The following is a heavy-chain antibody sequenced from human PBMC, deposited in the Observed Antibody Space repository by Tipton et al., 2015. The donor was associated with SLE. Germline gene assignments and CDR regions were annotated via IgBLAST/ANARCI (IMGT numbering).Heavy chain of an antibody. Sequence: QLVQSGAEVKKPGASVKVSCKASGYTFTSYDINWVRQATGQGLEWMGWMNPNSGNTAYAQKFHDRVTMTRNTSIRTAYMELSSLRSEDTAVYYCARQNYYDSSGYYHPFDYWGQGTLVTVSS. V-gene: IGHV1-8*01. CDR1: GYTFTSYD. CDR3: ARQNYYDSSGYYHPFDY. J-gene: IGHJ4*02. D-gene: IGHD3-22*01. CDR2: MNPNSGNT.